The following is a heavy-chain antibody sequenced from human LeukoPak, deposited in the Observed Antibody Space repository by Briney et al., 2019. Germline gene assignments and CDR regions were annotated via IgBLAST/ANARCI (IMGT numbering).Heavy chain of an antibody. CDR2: IPYDGGIK. Sequence: PGRSLRLSCAASGFTFSRYGIHWVRQAPGKGLEWVAVIPYDGGIKYYADSVKGRFTISRDNSKNTLYLEMNSLGAEDTAVYYCARADRDTDYYYYMDVWGKGTTVTISS. V-gene: IGHV3-30*03. CDR3: ARADRDTDYYYYMDV. CDR1: GFTFSRYG. J-gene: IGHJ6*03.